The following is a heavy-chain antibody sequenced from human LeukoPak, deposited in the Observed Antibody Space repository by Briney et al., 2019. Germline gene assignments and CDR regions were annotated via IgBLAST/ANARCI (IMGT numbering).Heavy chain of an antibody. V-gene: IGHV3-23*01. Sequence: PGGSLRLSCAASGFRFSGCGMSWVRQAPGKGLEWVSSIRAGSGSTDYGDSVKGRFTISRDDSKNTLYLQMKTLTAEDTAVYYCPNSHEPYYYDSSGYYDDYWGQGTLVTVSP. D-gene: IGHD3-22*01. CDR2: IRAGSGST. CDR1: GFRFSGCG. CDR3: PNSHEPYYYDSSGYYDDY. J-gene: IGHJ4*02.